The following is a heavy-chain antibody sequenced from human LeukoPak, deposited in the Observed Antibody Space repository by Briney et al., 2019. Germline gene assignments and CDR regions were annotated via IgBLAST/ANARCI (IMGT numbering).Heavy chain of an antibody. V-gene: IGHV3-30*04. Sequence: PGGSLRLSCAASGFTFSSYAMHWVRQAPGKGLEWVAVISYDGSNKYYADSVKGRFTISRDNSKNTLYLQMNSLRAEDTAVYYCAKVSPVSGNYFDYWGQGTLVTVSS. J-gene: IGHJ4*02. CDR2: ISYDGSNK. CDR1: GFTFSSYA. D-gene: IGHD1-26*01. CDR3: AKVSPVSGNYFDY.